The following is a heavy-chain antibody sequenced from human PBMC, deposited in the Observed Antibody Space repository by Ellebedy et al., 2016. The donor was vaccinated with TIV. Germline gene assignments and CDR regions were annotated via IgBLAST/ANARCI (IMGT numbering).Heavy chain of an antibody. V-gene: IGHV3-7*01. J-gene: IGHJ4*02. CDR3: ARGREQQRYRGFDY. Sequence: GESLKISCAASGFTFSNSYMSWVRQAPGKGLEWVASIKQDGSETYYVDSVRGRFAISRDDAKNSLFLQMNNLRAEDTAVYYCARGREQQRYRGFDYWGQGTLVTVSS. CDR1: GFTFSNSY. CDR2: IKQDGSET. D-gene: IGHD1/OR15-1a*01.